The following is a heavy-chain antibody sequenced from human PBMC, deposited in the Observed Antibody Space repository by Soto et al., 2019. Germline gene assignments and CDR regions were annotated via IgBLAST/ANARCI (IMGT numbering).Heavy chain of an antibody. CDR2: IYPSDSDT. CDR3: ARGGVSTRTFDY. Sequence: GESLKISCKGSGYNFAGYWIAWVRQMPGKGLELMGIIYPSDSDTRYRPSFQGQVTITADKSISSAYLQWSSLRASDTAMYYCARGGVSTRTFDYWGQGTPVTVSS. CDR1: GYNFAGYW. V-gene: IGHV5-51*01. J-gene: IGHJ4*02. D-gene: IGHD3-3*01.